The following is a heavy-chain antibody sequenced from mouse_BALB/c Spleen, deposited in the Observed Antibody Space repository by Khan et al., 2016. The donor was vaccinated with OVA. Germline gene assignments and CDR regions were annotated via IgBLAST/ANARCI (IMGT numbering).Heavy chain of an antibody. CDR2: INPKNGGT. CDR1: GYTFPEYT. CDR3: SGDAGRY. D-gene: IGHD3-3*01. V-gene: IGHV1-18*01. J-gene: IGHJ4*01. Sequence: EVQLQESGPELVKPGASVKISCKTSGYTFPEYTVHWVKQSLGKSLDWIGVINPKNGGTAYNQKFKGKATLTVDTSSSTAYMEFRSLTSEDSAVYYCSGDAGRYWGQGTSVTVAS.